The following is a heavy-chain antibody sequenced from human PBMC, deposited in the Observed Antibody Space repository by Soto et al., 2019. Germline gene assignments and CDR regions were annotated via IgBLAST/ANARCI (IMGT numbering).Heavy chain of an antibody. CDR3: AKDRSENFWVYYYAMDV. Sequence: XGSLRLSCEASGFNFGAYAMNWVRQAAGKGLEWVSGISGSSSGTYYTDSVKGRFTISRDNSKNTVYPQMNSLRGEDTAVYYCAKDRSENFWVYYYAMDVWGQGTAVTVSS. J-gene: IGHJ6*02. D-gene: IGHD6-19*01. CDR2: ISGSSSGT. V-gene: IGHV3-23*01. CDR1: GFNFGAYA.